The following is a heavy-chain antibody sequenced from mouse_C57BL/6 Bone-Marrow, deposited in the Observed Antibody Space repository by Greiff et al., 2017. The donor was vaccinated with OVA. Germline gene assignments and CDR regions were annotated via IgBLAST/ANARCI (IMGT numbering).Heavy chain of an antibody. Sequence: EVNVVESGGGLVQSGRSLRLSCATSGFTFSDFYMEWVRQAPGKGLEWIAASRNKANDYTTEYSASVKGRFIVSRDNSQSILYLQMNALRAEDTAIYYCARDARNDDAFDYWGQGTTLTVSA. V-gene: IGHV7-1*01. CDR1: GFTFSDFY. D-gene: IGHD2-12*01. CDR2: SRNKANDYTT. CDR3: ARDARNDDAFDY. J-gene: IGHJ2*01.